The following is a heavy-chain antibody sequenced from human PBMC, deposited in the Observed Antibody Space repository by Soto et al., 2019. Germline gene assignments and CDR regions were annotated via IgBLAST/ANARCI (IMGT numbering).Heavy chain of an antibody. V-gene: IGHV3-21*01. CDR3: ARDGSGSYYNGYYYYYYGMDV. J-gene: IGHJ6*02. D-gene: IGHD3-10*01. CDR2: ISISSSYI. CDR1: GFTFSSYS. Sequence: EVQLVESGGGLVKPGGSLRLSCAASGFTFSSYSMNWVRQAPGKGLEWVSSISISSSYIYYAESVKGRFTISRDNAKNSPYLQMNSLRAEDTAVYYCARDGSGSYYNGYYYYYYGMDVWGQGTTVTVSS.